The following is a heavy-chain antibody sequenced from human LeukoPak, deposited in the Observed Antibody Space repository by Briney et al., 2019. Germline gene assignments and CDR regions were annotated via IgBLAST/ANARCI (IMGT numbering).Heavy chain of an antibody. CDR1: GYTFTDYY. CDR2: INPKTGST. J-gene: IGHJ5*02. Sequence: ASVKVSCKASGYTFTDYYIHWVRQAPGQGLEWMGWINPKTGSTNYPQKFQGRVTMTRDTSISTAYMELSRLRSDDTAIYFCAKEAVPGTNWFDPWGQGTLVIVSS. D-gene: IGHD6-19*01. V-gene: IGHV1-2*02. CDR3: AKEAVPGTNWFDP.